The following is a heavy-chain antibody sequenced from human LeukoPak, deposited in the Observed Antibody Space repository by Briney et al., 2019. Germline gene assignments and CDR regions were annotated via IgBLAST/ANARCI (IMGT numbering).Heavy chain of an antibody. CDR3: ARAAYYYDSSGYQINDAFDI. J-gene: IGHJ3*02. V-gene: IGHV4-30-2*01. CDR2: IYHSGST. CDR1: GGSISSGGYY. D-gene: IGHD3-22*01. Sequence: SETLSLTCTVSGGSISSGGYYWSWIRQPPGKGLEWIGYIYHSGSTYYNPSLKSRVTISVDTSKNQFSLKLSSVTAADTAVYYCARAAYYYDSSGYQINDAFDIWGQGTMVTVSS.